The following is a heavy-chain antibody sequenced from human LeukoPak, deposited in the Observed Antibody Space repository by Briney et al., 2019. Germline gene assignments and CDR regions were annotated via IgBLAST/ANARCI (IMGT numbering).Heavy chain of an antibody. D-gene: IGHD1-26*01. Sequence: ASVKVSCKAFGYTFTSYDINWVRQATGHGLEWMGWMNPNSGNTGYAQKFQGRVTMTRNTSISTAYMELSSLRSEDTAVYYCARVGRGSYFLDYWGQGTLVTVSS. CDR1: GYTFTSYD. CDR3: ARVGRGSYFLDY. V-gene: IGHV1-8*01. J-gene: IGHJ4*02. CDR2: MNPNSGNT.